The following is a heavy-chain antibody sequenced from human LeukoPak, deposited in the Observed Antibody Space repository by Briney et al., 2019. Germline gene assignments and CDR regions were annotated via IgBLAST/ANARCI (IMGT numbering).Heavy chain of an antibody. Sequence: SETLSLTCTVSGGSIRSYYWSWIRQPPGKGLEWIGYIYYSGSTNYNPSLKSRVIISVDTSKNQFSLKLNSVTAADTAVYYCARVNSSGHYWGQGTLVTVSS. CDR2: IYYSGST. D-gene: IGHD6-19*01. V-gene: IGHV4-59*01. J-gene: IGHJ4*02. CDR1: GGSIRSYY. CDR3: ARVNSSGHY.